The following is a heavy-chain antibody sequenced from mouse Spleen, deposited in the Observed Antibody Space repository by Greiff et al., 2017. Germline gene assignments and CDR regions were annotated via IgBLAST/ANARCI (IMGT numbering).Heavy chain of an antibody. CDR2: IWTGGST. D-gene: IGHD2-2*01. CDR3: VTGGYGGGWFAY. V-gene: IGHV2S3*01. CDR1: GFSLTSYE. Sequence: VKVVESGPGLVAPSQSLFITCTVSGFSLTSYEINWVRQPPGKGLEWLGVIWTGGSTNYNSALISRLSISKENSKSLVFLKMNSLQTDDTAIYXCVTGGYGGGWFAYWGQGTLVTVSA. J-gene: IGHJ3*01.